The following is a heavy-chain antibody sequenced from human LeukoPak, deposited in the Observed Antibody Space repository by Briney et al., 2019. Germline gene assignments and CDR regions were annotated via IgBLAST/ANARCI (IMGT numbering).Heavy chain of an antibody. Sequence: GASVKVSCKASGYTFTSYGIRWVRQAPGQGLEWMGWISAYNGNTNYAQKLQGRVTMTTDTSTSTAYMELRSLRSDDTAVYYCAGGVYDFWSGLNWFDPWGQGTLVTVSS. CDR2: ISAYNGNT. D-gene: IGHD3-3*01. CDR3: AGGVYDFWSGLNWFDP. J-gene: IGHJ5*02. V-gene: IGHV1-18*01. CDR1: GYTFTSYG.